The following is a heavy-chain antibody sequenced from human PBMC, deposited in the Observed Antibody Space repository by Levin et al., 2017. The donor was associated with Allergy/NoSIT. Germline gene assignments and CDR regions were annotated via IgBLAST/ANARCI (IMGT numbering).Heavy chain of an antibody. J-gene: IGHJ6*02. D-gene: IGHD4-17*01. CDR1: GYTFTSYD. V-gene: IGHV1-8*01. CDR3: ARNYGTRYYYYGMDV. CDR2: MNPNNGNT. Sequence: GESLKISCKASGYTFTSYDINWVRQATGQGLEWMGWMNPNNGNTGYAQKFQGRVTMTRNTSISTAYMELSSLRSEDTAVYYCARNYGTRYYYYGMDVWGQGTTVTVSS.